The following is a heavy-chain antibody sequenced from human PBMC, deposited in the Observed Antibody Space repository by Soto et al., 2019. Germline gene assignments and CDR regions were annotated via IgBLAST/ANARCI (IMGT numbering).Heavy chain of an antibody. V-gene: IGHV1-18*01. CDR2: ISAYNGNT. CDR1: GYTFTSYG. J-gene: IGHJ6*02. D-gene: IGHD4-17*01. Sequence: QVQLVQSGAEVKKPGASVKVSCKASGYTFTSYGISWVRQAPGQGLEWMGWISAYNGNTNYAQKLQGRVTMTTDTSTSTAYMELRSLRSDDTAVYYCARMPWATATVTGDYYCGMDVWGQGTTVTVSS. CDR3: ARMPWATATVTGDYYCGMDV.